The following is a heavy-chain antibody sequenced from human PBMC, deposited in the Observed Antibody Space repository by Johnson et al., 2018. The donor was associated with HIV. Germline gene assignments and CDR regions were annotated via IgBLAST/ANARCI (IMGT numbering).Heavy chain of an antibody. V-gene: IGHV3-33*01. J-gene: IGHJ3*02. CDR2: VSSDGSNK. Sequence: GMHWVRQAPGKGLEWVAFVSSDGSNKCYGDSVKGRFPISRDNSKSTLYLQMNNLRAGDSAVYYCARDKFTGRQWLSYDDAFDIWGQGTMVTVSS. CDR3: ARDKFTGRQWLSYDDAFDI. CDR1: G. D-gene: IGHD6-19*01.